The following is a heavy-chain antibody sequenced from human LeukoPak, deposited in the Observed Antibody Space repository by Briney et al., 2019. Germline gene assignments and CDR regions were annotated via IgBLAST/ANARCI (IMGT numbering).Heavy chain of an antibody. V-gene: IGHV3-23*01. J-gene: IGHJ4*02. D-gene: IGHD5-24*01. Sequence: AGGSLRLSCAASGFTFSSYAMSWVRQAPGKGLEWVSVISGSGGTTYYADSVKGRFTISRDNSKNSLYLQMNSLRSEDTALDYCAKGMATIHYWGQATLVTVSS. CDR1: GFTFSSYA. CDR2: ISGSGGTT. CDR3: AKGMATIHY.